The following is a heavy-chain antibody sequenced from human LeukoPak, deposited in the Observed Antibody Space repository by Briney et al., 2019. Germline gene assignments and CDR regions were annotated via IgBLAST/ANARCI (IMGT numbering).Heavy chain of an antibody. Sequence: ASVKVSCKASGYTFTSYYMHWVRQAPGQGLEWMGIINPSGGSTSYAQKFQGRVTMTRDTSTSTVYMELGSLRSEDTAVYYCARDLARRIVGATPAYWGQGTLVTVSS. CDR2: INPSGGST. D-gene: IGHD1-26*01. V-gene: IGHV1-46*01. J-gene: IGHJ4*02. CDR1: GYTFTSYY. CDR3: ARDLARRIVGATPAY.